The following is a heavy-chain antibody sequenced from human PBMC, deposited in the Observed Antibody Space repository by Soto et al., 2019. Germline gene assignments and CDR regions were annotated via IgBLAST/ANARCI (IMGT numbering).Heavy chain of an antibody. CDR3: ARQIAAAGTDFDY. J-gene: IGHJ4*02. CDR2: IYYSGST. D-gene: IGHD6-13*01. Sequence: SETLSRTCTVSGGSISSYYWSWIRQPPGKGLEWIGYIYYSGSTNYNPSLKSRVTISVDASKNQFSLKLSSVTAADTAVYYCARQIAAAGTDFDYWGQGTLLTVSS. CDR1: GGSISSYY. V-gene: IGHV4-59*08.